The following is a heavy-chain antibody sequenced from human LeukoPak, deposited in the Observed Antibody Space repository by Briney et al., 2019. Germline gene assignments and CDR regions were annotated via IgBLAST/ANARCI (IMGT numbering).Heavy chain of an antibody. CDR2: INAGNGNT. J-gene: IGHJ4*02. Sequence: ASVKVSCEASGYTFTSYAMHWVRQAPGQRLEWMGWINAGNGNTKYSQKFQGRVTITADKSTSTAYMELSSLRSEDTAVYYCARDRQGTSGSDYWGQGTLVTVSS. D-gene: IGHD1-26*01. V-gene: IGHV1-3*01. CDR3: ARDRQGTSGSDY. CDR1: GYTFTSYA.